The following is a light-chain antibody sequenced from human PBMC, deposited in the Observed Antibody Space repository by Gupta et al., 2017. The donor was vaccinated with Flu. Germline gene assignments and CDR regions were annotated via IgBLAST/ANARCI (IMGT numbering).Light chain of an antibody. CDR2: GAS. J-gene: IGKJ4*01. CDR3: QQSYSTPPIT. V-gene: IGKV1-39*01. CDR1: QSISSH. Sequence: ERLTITCRASQSISSHLNWYQQKPGKAPKLLIYGASRLQSGVPSRFSGSGSGTDYTLSISSLQPEDSATYYCQQSYSTPPITFGGGTKVEIQ.